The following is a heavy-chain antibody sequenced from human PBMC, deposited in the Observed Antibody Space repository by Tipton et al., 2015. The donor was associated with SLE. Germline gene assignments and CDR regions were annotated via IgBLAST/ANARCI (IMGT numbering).Heavy chain of an antibody. Sequence: LRLSCAVYGGSFSGYYWSWIRQPPGKGLQWIGEINHSGSTNYNPSLKSRVTISVDTSKNQFSLKLSSVTAADTAVYYCARPALGGIAAPGNYFDYWGQGTLVTVSS. D-gene: IGHD6-13*01. J-gene: IGHJ4*02. CDR3: ARPALGGIAAPGNYFDY. CDR2: INHSGST. V-gene: IGHV4-34*01. CDR1: GGSFSGYY.